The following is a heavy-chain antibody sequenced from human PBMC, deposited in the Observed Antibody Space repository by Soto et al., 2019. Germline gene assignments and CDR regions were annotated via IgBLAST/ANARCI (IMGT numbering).Heavy chain of an antibody. V-gene: IGHV1-18*01. Sequence: ASVKGSCKASGYTFTSYVISWVRQAPGQGLEWMGWISAYNGNTNYAQKLQGRVTMTTDTSTSTAYMELRSLRSDDTAVYYCARETSTVRHYYYYMDVWGKGTTVTVSS. D-gene: IGHD2-2*01. J-gene: IGHJ6*03. CDR3: ARETSTVRHYYYYMDV. CDR1: GYTFTSYV. CDR2: ISAYNGNT.